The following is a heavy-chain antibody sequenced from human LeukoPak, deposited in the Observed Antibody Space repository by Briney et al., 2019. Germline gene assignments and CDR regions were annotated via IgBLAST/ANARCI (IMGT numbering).Heavy chain of an antibody. CDR1: GFTFSSYS. J-gene: IGHJ4*02. CDR3: ARTPAIVVVPAAMEYYFDY. Sequence: GGSLRLSCAASGFTFSSYSMNWVRQAPGKGLEWVSSISSSSSSYIYYADSVKGRFTISRDNAKNSLYLQMNSLRAEDTAVYYCARTPAIVVVPAAMEYYFDYWGQGTLVTVSS. CDR2: ISSSSSSYI. V-gene: IGHV3-21*01. D-gene: IGHD2-2*01.